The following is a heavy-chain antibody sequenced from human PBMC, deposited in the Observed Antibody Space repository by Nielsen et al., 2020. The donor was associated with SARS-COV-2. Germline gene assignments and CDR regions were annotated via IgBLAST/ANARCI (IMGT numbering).Heavy chain of an antibody. V-gene: IGHV1-2*06. D-gene: IGHD5-18*01. CDR2: INPNSGGT. CDR3: ATWIQLWPQFDC. CDR1: GYTFTGYY. J-gene: IGHJ4*02. Sequence: ASVKVSCKASGYTFTGYYMHWVRQAPGQGLEWMGRINPNSGGTNYAQKFQGRVTMTRDTSISTAYMELSRLRSDDTAVYYCATWIQLWPQFDCWGQGTLVTVSS.